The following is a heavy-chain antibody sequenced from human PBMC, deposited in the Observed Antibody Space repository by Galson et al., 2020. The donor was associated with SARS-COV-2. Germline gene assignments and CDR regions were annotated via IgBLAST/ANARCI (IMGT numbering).Heavy chain of an antibody. V-gene: IGHV4-59*08. Sequence: SDPLSLTCTVSGGSISSYYWSWIRQPPGNGLAWIGYIYYSGSTIYNPSLKSRVTISVDTSKNQFSLKLSSVTAADTAVYFCARLRWLQGGFDYWGQGTLVTVSS. J-gene: IGHJ4*02. CDR3: ARLRWLQGGFDY. CDR2: IYYSGST. D-gene: IGHD5-18*01. CDR1: GGSISSYY.